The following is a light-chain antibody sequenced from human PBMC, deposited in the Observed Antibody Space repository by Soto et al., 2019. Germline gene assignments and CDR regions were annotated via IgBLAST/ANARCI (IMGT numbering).Light chain of an antibody. CDR2: EVS. CDR1: SSDVGHYNY. CDR3: SSYTSSSRDLV. J-gene: IGLJ2*01. V-gene: IGLV2-14*01. Sequence: QSVLTQPASVSGSPGQSITISCTGTSSDVGHYNYVSWYQQHPGKAPKLMIYEVSNRPSGVSNRFSGSKSRNTASLTISGIQAEDEADYYCSSYTSSSRDLVFGAGTKLTVL.